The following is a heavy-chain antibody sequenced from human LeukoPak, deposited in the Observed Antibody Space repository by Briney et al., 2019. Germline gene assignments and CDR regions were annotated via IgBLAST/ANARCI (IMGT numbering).Heavy chain of an antibody. V-gene: IGHV4-59*01. Sequence: SETLSLTCTVSGGSISSYYWSWIRQPPGKGLEWIGYIYYSGSTNYNPSLKSRVTISVDTSKNQFSLKLSSVTAADTAVYYCARGQNWFDPWGQGTLVTVSS. CDR1: GGSISSYY. CDR3: ARGQNWFDP. J-gene: IGHJ5*02. CDR2: IYYSGST.